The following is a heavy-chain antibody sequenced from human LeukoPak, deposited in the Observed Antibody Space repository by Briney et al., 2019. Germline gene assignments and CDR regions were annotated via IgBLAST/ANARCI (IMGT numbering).Heavy chain of an antibody. D-gene: IGHD2/OR15-2a*01. CDR3: TTVGFL. Sequence: PRGSLRLSCAASGFTFSNAWMNWVRQAPGKGLEWVGRIKSKTHGGTTDYAAPVKGRFTISRDDSKNTLSLQMNSLKTEDTAVYYCTTVGFLWGQGTQVTVSS. V-gene: IGHV3-15*01. CDR2: IKSKTHGGTT. CDR1: GFTFSNAW. J-gene: IGHJ4*02.